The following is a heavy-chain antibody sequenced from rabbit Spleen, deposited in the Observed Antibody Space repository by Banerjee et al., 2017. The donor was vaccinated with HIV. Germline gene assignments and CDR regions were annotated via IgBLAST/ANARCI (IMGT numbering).Heavy chain of an antibody. CDR3: ARDAGTSFSTYGMDL. J-gene: IGHJ6*01. D-gene: IGHD8-1*01. CDR2: INTATGKA. V-gene: IGHV1S45*01. Sequence: QEQLVESGGGLVQPEGSLTLSCKASEFDLSAYYMSWVRQAPGKGLEWIACINTATGKAVYATWAKGRFTISRTSSTTVTLRMTSLTAADRATYFCARDAGTSFSTYGMDLWGPGTLVTVS. CDR1: EFDLSAYY.